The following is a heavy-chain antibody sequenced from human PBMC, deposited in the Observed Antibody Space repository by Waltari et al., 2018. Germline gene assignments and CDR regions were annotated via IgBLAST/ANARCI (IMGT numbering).Heavy chain of an antibody. J-gene: IGHJ3*02. CDR2: IIPIFGTA. CDR3: ARQVREVVQGVIHLPVRWDAFDI. D-gene: IGHD3-10*01. Sequence: QVQLVQSGAEVKKPGSSVKVSCKASGGTFSSYAISWVRQAPGQGLEWMGGIIPIFGTANYAQKFQGRVTITTDESTSTAYMELSSLRSEDTAVYYCARQVREVVQGVIHLPVRWDAFDIWGQGTMVTVSS. CDR1: GGTFSSYA. V-gene: IGHV1-69*05.